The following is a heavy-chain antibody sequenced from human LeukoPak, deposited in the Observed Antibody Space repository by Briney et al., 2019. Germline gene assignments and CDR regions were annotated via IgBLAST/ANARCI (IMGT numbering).Heavy chain of an antibody. CDR2: ISAYNGNT. CDR3: ARDPPNYYDSSGYSNVFDY. V-gene: IGHV1-18*01. CDR1: GYTFTSYG. Sequence: ASVKVSCKASGYTFTSYGSSWVRQAPGQGLEWMGWISAYNGNTNYAQKLQGRVTMTTDTSTSTAYMELRSLRSDDTAVYYCARDPPNYYDSSGYSNVFDYWGQGTLVTVSS. D-gene: IGHD3-22*01. J-gene: IGHJ4*02.